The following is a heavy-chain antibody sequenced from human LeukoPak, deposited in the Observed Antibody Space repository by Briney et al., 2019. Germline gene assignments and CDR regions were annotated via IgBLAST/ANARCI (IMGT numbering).Heavy chain of an antibody. D-gene: IGHD5-18*01. CDR2: VSGSGGST. CDR1: GFTFSSYA. Sequence: PGGSLRLPCAASGFTFSSYAMSWVRQAPGKGLEWVSAVSGSGGSTYYADSVKGRFPISRDNSKNTLYLQMRSLRPEDTAVYYCVKDREYSYGYAKFDYWGQGTLVTVSS. V-gene: IGHV3-23*01. CDR3: VKDREYSYGYAKFDY. J-gene: IGHJ4*02.